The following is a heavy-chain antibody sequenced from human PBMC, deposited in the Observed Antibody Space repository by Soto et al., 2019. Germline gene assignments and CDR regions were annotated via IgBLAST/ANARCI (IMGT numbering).Heavy chain of an antibody. V-gene: IGHV3-23*01. CDR3: AKNRIAVAGMGGAKLSNEFDY. D-gene: IGHD6-19*01. CDR1: GFTFSSYA. J-gene: IGHJ4*02. Sequence: EVQLLESGGGLVQPGGSLRLSCAASGFTFSSYAMSWVRRAPGKGLEWVSAISGSGGSTYYADSVKGRFTISRDNSKNTLYLQMNSLRAEDTAVYYCAKNRIAVAGMGGAKLSNEFDYWGQGTLVTVSS. CDR2: ISGSGGST.